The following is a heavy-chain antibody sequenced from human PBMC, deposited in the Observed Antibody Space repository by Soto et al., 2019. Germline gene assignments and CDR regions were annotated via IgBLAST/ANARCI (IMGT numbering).Heavy chain of an antibody. Sequence: QLQLQESGSGLVKPSQTLSLTCAVSGGSISSGGYSWSWIRQPPGKGLEWIGYIYHSGSTYYNPSLKSRVTISVDSSKNQLSLKLSSVTAADTAVYYCARAHYGDYGYGMDVWGQGTTVTVSS. J-gene: IGHJ6*02. CDR1: GGSISSGGYS. D-gene: IGHD4-17*01. CDR2: IYHSGST. V-gene: IGHV4-30-2*01. CDR3: ARAHYGDYGYGMDV.